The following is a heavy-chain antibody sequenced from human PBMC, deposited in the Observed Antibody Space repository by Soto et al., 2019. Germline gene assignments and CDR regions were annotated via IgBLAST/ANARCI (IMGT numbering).Heavy chain of an antibody. Sequence: PSETLSLTCTVSGGSISSYYWSWIRQPPGKGLEWIGYVYYTGSTNYNPSLKSRVTISVDTSKNQFSLKLSSVTAADTAVYYCARRSSSGWGFDYWGQGTLVTVSS. J-gene: IGHJ4*02. CDR2: VYYTGST. D-gene: IGHD6-19*01. CDR3: ARRSSSGWGFDY. V-gene: IGHV4-59*08. CDR1: GGSISSYY.